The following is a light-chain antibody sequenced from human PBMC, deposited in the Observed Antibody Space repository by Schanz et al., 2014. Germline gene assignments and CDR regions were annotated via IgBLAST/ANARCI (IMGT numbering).Light chain of an antibody. CDR2: DVN. J-gene: IGLJ3*02. Sequence: QSALTQPASVSGSPGQSITISCTGTSSDVGGYNYVSWYQQHPGKAPKLMIYDVNNRPSGVSNRFSGSKSGNTASLTISGLQAEDEGDYYCCSYAGSSSLVFGGGTKVTVL. V-gene: IGLV2-14*03. CDR1: SSDVGGYNY. CDR3: CSYAGSSSLV.